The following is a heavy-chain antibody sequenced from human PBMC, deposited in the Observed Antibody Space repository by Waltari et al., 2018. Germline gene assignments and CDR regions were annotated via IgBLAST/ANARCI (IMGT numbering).Heavy chain of an antibody. D-gene: IGHD6-19*01. Sequence: EVQLVESGGGLVQPGRSLRLSCAASGFTFDDYAMHWVRPAPGKGLEWVSGISWNSGRRGYADSGKGRFTISRDNAKNSLYLQMNSLRAEDTALYYCAKETASSGPNWGAFDIWGQGTMVTVSS. CDR1: GFTFDDYA. CDR2: ISWNSGRR. CDR3: AKETASSGPNWGAFDI. V-gene: IGHV3-9*01. J-gene: IGHJ3*02.